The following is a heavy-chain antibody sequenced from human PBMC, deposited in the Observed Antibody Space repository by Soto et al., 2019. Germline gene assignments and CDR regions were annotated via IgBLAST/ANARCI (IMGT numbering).Heavy chain of an antibody. CDR3: AKDDTSSGWYDY. D-gene: IGHD6-19*01. Sequence: LRLSCAASGFTFSSYGMHWVRQAPGKGLEWVAVISYDGSNKYYADSVKGRFTISRDNSKNTLYLQMNSLRAEDAAVYYCAKDDTSSGWYDYWGQGTLVTVSS. V-gene: IGHV3-30*18. CDR1: GFTFSSYG. J-gene: IGHJ4*02. CDR2: ISYDGSNK.